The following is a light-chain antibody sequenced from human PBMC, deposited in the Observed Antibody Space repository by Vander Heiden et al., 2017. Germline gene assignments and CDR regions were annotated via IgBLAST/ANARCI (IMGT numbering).Light chain of an antibody. V-gene: IGLV1-44*01. Sequence: QSVLTQPPSASGTPGQRATLSCSGSSSNIGSNTVNWYQQLPGTAPNLLIYRNNQRPSGVPDRFSGSKSGTSASLAISGLQSEDEADYYCAAWDDSLNGVVFGGGTKLTVL. J-gene: IGLJ2*01. CDR3: AAWDDSLNGVV. CDR1: SSNIGSNT. CDR2: RNN.